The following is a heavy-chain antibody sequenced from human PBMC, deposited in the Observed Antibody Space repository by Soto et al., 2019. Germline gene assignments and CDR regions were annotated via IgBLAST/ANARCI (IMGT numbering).Heavy chain of an antibody. V-gene: IGHV1-2*02. CDR2: INPNIGGT. CDR3: ARDLGLYSSSPLNWFDR. D-gene: IGHD6-6*01. J-gene: IGHJ5*02. Sequence: ASVKVSCKASGYTFTGYYMHWVRQAPGQGLEWMGWINPNIGGTNYAQKFQGRVTMTRDTSISTAYMELSRLRSDDTAVYYCARDLGLYSSSPLNWFDRWGQGTLVIASS. CDR1: GYTFTGYY.